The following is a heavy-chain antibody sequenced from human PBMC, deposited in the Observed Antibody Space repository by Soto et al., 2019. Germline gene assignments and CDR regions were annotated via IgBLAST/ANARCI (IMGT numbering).Heavy chain of an antibody. CDR1: GFTFSSYA. CDR3: AKRYSSGWYEGGNAFDI. V-gene: IGHV3-23*01. D-gene: IGHD6-19*01. J-gene: IGHJ3*02. Sequence: EVQLLESGGGLVQPGGSLRLSCAASGFTFSSYAMSWVRQAPGKGLEWVSAISGSGGSTYYADSVKGRFTISRDNSENTLYLQMNSLRAEDTAVYYCAKRYSSGWYEGGNAFDIWGQGTMVTVSS. CDR2: ISGSGGST.